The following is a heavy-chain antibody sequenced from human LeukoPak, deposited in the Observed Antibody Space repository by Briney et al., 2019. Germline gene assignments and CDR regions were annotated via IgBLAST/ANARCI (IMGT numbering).Heavy chain of an antibody. CDR1: GYTFTGYY. J-gene: IGHJ4*02. CDR2: INPNSGGT. CDR3: ARDSRRAGHF. V-gene: IGHV1-2*02. Sequence: ASVTVSYKGAGYTFTGYYIYWVRQAPGQGLEWMGWINPNSGGTNYAQKFQGTVTMTRDTSISTAYMELSRLRSDDTAVYYCARDSRRAGHFWGQGTLVTVSS.